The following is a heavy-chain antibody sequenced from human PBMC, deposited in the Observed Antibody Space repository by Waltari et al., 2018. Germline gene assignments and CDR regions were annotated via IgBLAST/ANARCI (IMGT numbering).Heavy chain of an antibody. CDR3: ARRVGYCSSTSCYDLSWFDP. CDR1: GGTFSSYA. D-gene: IGHD2-2*01. J-gene: IGHJ5*02. V-gene: IGHV1-69*12. CDR2: IIPIFGTA. Sequence: QVQLVQSGAEVKKPGSSVKVSCKASGGTFSSYAISWVRQAPGQGLEWMGGIIPIFGTANYEQNVQGRVTITADQSTSTAYMELSSLRSEDTAVYYGARRVGYCSSTSCYDLSWFDPWGQGTLVTVSS.